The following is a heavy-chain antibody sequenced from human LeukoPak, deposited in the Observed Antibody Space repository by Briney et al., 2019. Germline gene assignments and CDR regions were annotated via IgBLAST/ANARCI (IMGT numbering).Heavy chain of an antibody. CDR1: GFTFSNYA. D-gene: IGHD2-15*01. Sequence: GGSLRLSCAASGFTFSNYAMSWVRQAPGKGLEWVSAISGSGGSTYYADSVKGRFTISRDNSKNTLYLQMNSLRAEDTAIYYCARQLGYCSSGTCYFDSWGQGTLVTVSS. V-gene: IGHV3-23*01. CDR3: ARQLGYCSSGTCYFDS. J-gene: IGHJ4*02. CDR2: ISGSGGST.